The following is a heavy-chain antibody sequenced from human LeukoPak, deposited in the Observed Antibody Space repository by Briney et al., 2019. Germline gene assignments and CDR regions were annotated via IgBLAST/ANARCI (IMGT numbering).Heavy chain of an antibody. J-gene: IGHJ3*02. V-gene: IGHV4-61*02. CDR1: GGSISSGSYY. CDR3: AREGPGAFDI. CDR2: IYTRWST. Sequence: SETLSLTCTVSGGSISSGSYYWSWIRQPAGKGLEWIGRIYTRWSTNYNPSLKSQVTMSVDTPKNQFSLELSSVTAADTAVYYCAREGPGAFDIWGQGTMVTVSS.